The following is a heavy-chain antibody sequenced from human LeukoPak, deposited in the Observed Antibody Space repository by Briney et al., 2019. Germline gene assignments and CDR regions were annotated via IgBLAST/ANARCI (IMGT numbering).Heavy chain of an antibody. D-gene: IGHD3-16*02. CDR3: VSGNDPDSTWENYRLDAFDI. CDR2: ISSTSDYI. J-gene: IGHJ3*02. V-gene: IGHV3-21*01. CDR1: GYTFSHYS. Sequence: GGSLRLSCAASGYTFSHYSVNWVRQAPGKGLEWVSSISSTSDYIYYADSVKGRFTISRDNTKSSLYLQMNSLRAEDTAVYYCVSGNDPDSTWENYRLDAFDIWGQGATVIVSS.